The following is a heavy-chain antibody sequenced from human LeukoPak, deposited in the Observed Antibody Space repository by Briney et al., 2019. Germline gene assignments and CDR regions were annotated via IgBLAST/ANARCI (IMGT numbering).Heavy chain of an antibody. V-gene: IGHV4-4*02. J-gene: IGHJ4*02. CDR1: GVSISSSEW. CDR2: IHHDGRT. D-gene: IGHD3-9*01. Sequence: PSETLSLTCAVSGVSISSSEWWIWVRQPPGQGLEWIGEIHHDGRTRYNPSLKSRVTMSMDYSKNQFSLSVTSVTAADTAIYYCGKTDIYFNPIDYWGPGSLVTVSS. CDR3: GKTDIYFNPIDY.